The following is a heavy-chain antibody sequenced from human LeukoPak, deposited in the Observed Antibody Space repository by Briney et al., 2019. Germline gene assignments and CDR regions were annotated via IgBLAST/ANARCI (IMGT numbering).Heavy chain of an antibody. CDR1: GFTFSRYW. CDR3: AKDKYVQSDSSSWYPDAFDI. J-gene: IGHJ3*02. Sequence: GGSLRLSCAAAGFTFSRYWMSWVRQATGKGLECVAKIKEDGSEKHYVDSVKGRFTISRDNAKKSLYLQMNSLRAEDTAVYYCAKDKYVQSDSSSWYPDAFDIWGQGTMVTVSS. D-gene: IGHD6-13*01. CDR2: IKEDGSEK. V-gene: IGHV3-7*01.